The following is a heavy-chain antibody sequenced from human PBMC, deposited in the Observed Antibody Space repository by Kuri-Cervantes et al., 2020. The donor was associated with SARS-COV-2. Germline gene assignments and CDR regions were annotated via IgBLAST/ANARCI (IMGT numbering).Heavy chain of an antibody. V-gene: IGHV3-48*03. Sequence: GESLKISCAASGFTVNNNYMAWVGQAPGKGLEWISFIHSNGHTIYYADSVKGRFTISRDNAENSLFLQMNSLRAEDTALYYCATWPREVIWGQGTMVTVSS. J-gene: IGHJ3*02. CDR3: ATWPREVI. CDR2: IHSNGHTI. CDR1: GFTVNNNY.